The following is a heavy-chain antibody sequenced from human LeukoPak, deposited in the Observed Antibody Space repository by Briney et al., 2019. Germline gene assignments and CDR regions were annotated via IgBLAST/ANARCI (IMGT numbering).Heavy chain of an antibody. V-gene: IGHV4-59*08. CDR1: GGSISSYY. Sequence: PSETLSLTCTVSGGSISSYYWSWIRQPPGKGPEWIGYIYYSGSTNYNPSLKSRVTISVDTSKNQFSLKLSSVTAADTAVYYCARGRTGRYYYYYYGMDVWGQGTTVTVSS. D-gene: IGHD1-14*01. J-gene: IGHJ6*02. CDR3: ARGRTGRYYYYYYGMDV. CDR2: IYYSGST.